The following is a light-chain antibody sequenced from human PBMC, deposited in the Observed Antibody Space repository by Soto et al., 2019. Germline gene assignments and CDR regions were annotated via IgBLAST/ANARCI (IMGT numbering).Light chain of an antibody. Sequence: EIVMTQSPAALSLSPGERATLSCRASQSVGTNLAWYQQKPGQAPRPLIYGASARATDVPARFSGSGSGTDFALTISSLQSEDFAVYYWQQYSDWAPITFGGGNKVEIK. CDR3: QQYSDWAPIT. CDR1: QSVGTN. V-gene: IGKV3-15*01. J-gene: IGKJ4*01. CDR2: GAS.